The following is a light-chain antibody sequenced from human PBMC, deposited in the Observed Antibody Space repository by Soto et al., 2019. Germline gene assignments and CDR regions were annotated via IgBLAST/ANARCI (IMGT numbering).Light chain of an antibody. V-gene: IGKV1-16*01. CDR2: AAS. J-gene: IGKJ1*01. CDR1: QGIRNY. Sequence: DIQMTQSPSSLSASVFDRVTITCRASQGIRNYLAWFQQKPGKVPKRLIYAASSLQSGVPSRFSGSGSGTEFTLTISSRQPDDFATYYCQHYNSYSEAFGQGTKVDIK. CDR3: QHYNSYSEA.